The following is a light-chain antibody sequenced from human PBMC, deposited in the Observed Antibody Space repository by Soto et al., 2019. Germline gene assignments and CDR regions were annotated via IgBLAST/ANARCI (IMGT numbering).Light chain of an antibody. V-gene: IGKV3-20*01. CDR3: QQYGSSRWT. Sequence: EIVLTQSPDTLSLFPGERATLSCRASQSVSNTYLAWYQQKPGQVPRPLISAASTRAPGTPDRFSGSGSGTDFTLTISRLEPEDFAIYYCQQYGSSRWTFGQGTKVEIK. J-gene: IGKJ1*01. CDR1: QSVSNTY. CDR2: AAS.